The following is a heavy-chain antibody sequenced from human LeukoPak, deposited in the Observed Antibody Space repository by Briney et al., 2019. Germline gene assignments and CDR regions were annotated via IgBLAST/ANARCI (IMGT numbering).Heavy chain of an antibody. V-gene: IGHV3-30-3*01. CDR2: ISYDGSNK. Sequence: GGSLRLSCAASGFTFSSYAMHWVRQAPGKGLEWVAVISYDGSNKYYADSVKGRFTISRDNSKNTLYLQMNSLRAEDTAVYYCARVKGRNYAFDIWGQGTMVTVSS. CDR1: GFTFSSYA. J-gene: IGHJ3*02. D-gene: IGHD2-15*01. CDR3: ARVKGRNYAFDI.